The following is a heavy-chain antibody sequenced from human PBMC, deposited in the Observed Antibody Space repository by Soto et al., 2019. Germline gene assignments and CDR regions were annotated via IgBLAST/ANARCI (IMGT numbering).Heavy chain of an antibody. V-gene: IGHV3-15*01. Sequence: EVQLVESGGGLVKPGGSLRLSCAASGFTFSNAWMSWVRQAPGKGLEWVGRIKSKTDGGTTDYAAPVKGRFTISRDDSKNTLYLQMNSLKTEDTAVYYCTTPGIAAAGETYYYYGMDVWGQGTTVTVSS. CDR1: GFTFSNAW. D-gene: IGHD6-13*01. CDR3: TTPGIAAAGETYYYYGMDV. CDR2: IKSKTDGGTT. J-gene: IGHJ6*02.